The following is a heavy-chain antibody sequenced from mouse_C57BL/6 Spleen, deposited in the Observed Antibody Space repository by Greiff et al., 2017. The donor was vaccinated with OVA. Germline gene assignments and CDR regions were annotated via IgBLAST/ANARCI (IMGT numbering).Heavy chain of an antibody. V-gene: IGHV1-64*01. CDR1: GYTFTSYW. CDR3: ARSPYGNYEDY. D-gene: IGHD2-1*01. CDR2: IHPNSGST. J-gene: IGHJ2*01. Sequence: VKLQQPGAELVKPGASVKLSCKASGYTFTSYWMHWVKQRPGQGLEWIGMIHPNSGSTNYNEKFKSKATLTVDKSSSTAYMQLSSLTSEDSAVYYWARSPYGNYEDYWGQGTTLTVSS.